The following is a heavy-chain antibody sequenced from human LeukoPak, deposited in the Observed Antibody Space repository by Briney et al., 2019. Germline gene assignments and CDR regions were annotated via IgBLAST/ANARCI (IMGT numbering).Heavy chain of an antibody. Sequence: ASVKVSCKASGYTFTSYAMNWVRQAPGQGLEWMGCINTNTGNPTYAQGFTGRFVFSLDTSVSTAYLQISSLKAEDTAVYCCARVDTCGGDCYMMLDWGQGTLVTVSS. J-gene: IGHJ4*02. CDR1: GYTFTSYA. CDR2: INTNTGNP. D-gene: IGHD2-21*02. V-gene: IGHV7-4-1*02. CDR3: ARVDTCGGDCYMMLD.